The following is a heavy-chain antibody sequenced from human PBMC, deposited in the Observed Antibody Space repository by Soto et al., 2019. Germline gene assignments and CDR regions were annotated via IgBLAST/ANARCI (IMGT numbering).Heavy chain of an antibody. D-gene: IGHD3-10*01. Sequence: GGSLRLSCAASGFTFSSYGMHWVRQAPGKGLEWVAVISYDGSNKYYADSVKGRFTISRDNSKNTLYLQMNSLRAEDTAVYYCAKDREVRGVTYYYGMDVWGQGTTVTVSS. J-gene: IGHJ6*02. V-gene: IGHV3-30*18. CDR2: ISYDGSNK. CDR1: GFTFSSYG. CDR3: AKDREVRGVTYYYGMDV.